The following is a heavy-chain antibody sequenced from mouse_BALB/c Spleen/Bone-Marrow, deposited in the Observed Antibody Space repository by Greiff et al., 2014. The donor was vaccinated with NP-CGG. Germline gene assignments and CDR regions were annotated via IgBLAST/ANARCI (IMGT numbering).Heavy chain of an antibody. CDR3: TRDAMDY. CDR1: GFTFSSYT. CDR2: ISSGDSYA. V-gene: IGHV5-6-4*01. Sequence: EVKLVESGGGLVKPGGSLKLSCAASGFTFSSYTMSWVRQTPEKRLEWVATISSGDSYAYYPDSVKGRFTISRDNAKNTLYLQISSLKSEDTAMYYCTRDAMDYWGQGTSVTVSS. J-gene: IGHJ4*01.